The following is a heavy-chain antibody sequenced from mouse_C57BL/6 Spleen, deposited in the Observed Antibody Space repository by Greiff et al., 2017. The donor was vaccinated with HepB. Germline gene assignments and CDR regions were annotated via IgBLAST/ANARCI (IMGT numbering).Heavy chain of an antibody. D-gene: IGHD2-4*01. CDR3: TRFYYDSYMDY. CDR1: GYTFTDYE. CDR2: IDPETGGT. J-gene: IGHJ4*01. V-gene: IGHV1-15*01. Sequence: QVQLKESGAELVRPGASVTLSCKASGYTFTDYEMHWVKQTPVHGLEWIGAIDPETGGTAYNQKFKGKAILTADKSSSTAYMELRSLTSEDSAVYYCTRFYYDSYMDYWGQGTSVTVSS.